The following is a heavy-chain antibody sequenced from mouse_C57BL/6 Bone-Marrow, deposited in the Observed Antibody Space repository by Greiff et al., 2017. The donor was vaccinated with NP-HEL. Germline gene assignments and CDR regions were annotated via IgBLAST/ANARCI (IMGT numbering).Heavy chain of an antibody. CDR3: ARVGYLG. Sequence: EVQGVESGGGLVKPGGSLKLSCAASGFTFSSYAMSWVRQTPEKRLEWVATISDGGSYTYYPDNVKGRFTISRDNAKNNLYLQMSHLKSEDTAMYYCARVGYLGWGQGTLVTVSA. D-gene: IGHD2-3*01. J-gene: IGHJ3*01. V-gene: IGHV5-4*01. CDR2: ISDGGSYT. CDR1: GFTFSSYA.